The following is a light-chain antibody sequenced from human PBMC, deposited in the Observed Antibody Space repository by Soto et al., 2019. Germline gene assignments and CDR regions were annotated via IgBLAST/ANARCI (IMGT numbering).Light chain of an antibody. Sequence: EVVMTQSPANLSASQGERVTLSCRASQSVNSNLAWYQQKPGQAPRLLIYGASTRATGIPARFSGSGSGAEFTLTISSLQSEDLAVYYCQQYDNWPPWTFGQGTKVDIK. J-gene: IGKJ1*01. CDR3: QQYDNWPPWT. CDR2: GAS. CDR1: QSVNSN. V-gene: IGKV3-15*01.